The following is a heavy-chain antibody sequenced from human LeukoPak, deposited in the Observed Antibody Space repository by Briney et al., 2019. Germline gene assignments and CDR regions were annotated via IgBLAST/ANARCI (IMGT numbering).Heavy chain of an antibody. V-gene: IGHV1-58*02. CDR3: AAAGPPYYYDSSGYYYYYGMGV. D-gene: IGHD3-22*01. Sequence: SVKVSCKASGFTFTSSAMQWVRQARGQRLEWIGWIVVGSGNTNYAQKFQERVTITRDMSTSTAYMELSSLRSEDTAVYYCAAAGPPYYYDSSGYYYYYGMGVWGQGTTVTVSS. CDR2: IVVGSGNT. J-gene: IGHJ6*02. CDR1: GFTFTSSA.